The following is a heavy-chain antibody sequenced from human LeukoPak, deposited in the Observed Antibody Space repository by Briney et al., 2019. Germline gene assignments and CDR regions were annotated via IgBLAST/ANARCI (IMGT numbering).Heavy chain of an antibody. J-gene: IGHJ4*02. CDR3: ARETWIQLSYFDY. CDR1: GFTFSSYA. CDR2: ISYDGSNK. V-gene: IGHV3-30*04. Sequence: GGSLRLSCAASGFTFSSYAMSWVRQAPGKGLEWVAVISYDGSNKYYADSVKGRFTISRDNSKNTLYLQMNSLRAEDTAVYYCARETWIQLSYFDYWGQGTLVTVSS. D-gene: IGHD5-18*01.